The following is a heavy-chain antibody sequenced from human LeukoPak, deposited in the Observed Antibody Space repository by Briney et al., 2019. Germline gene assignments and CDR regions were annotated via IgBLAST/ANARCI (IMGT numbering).Heavy chain of an antibody. CDR2: IYYSGST. CDR1: GGSISSYY. Sequence: SETLSLTCTVSGGSISSYYWSWIRLPPGKGLEWIGYIYYSGSTNYNPSLKSRVTISVDTSKNQFSLKLSSVTAADTAVYYCARGLKYSPPFDYWGQGTLVTVSS. D-gene: IGHD6-6*01. CDR3: ARGLKYSPPFDY. V-gene: IGHV4-59*01. J-gene: IGHJ4*02.